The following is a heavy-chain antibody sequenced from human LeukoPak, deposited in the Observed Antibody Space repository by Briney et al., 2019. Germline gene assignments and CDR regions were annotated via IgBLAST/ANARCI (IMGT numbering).Heavy chain of an antibody. Sequence: GGSLRLSCAASGFTFSSYWMSWVRQAPGKGLEWVANIKQDGSEKYYVDSVKGRFTISRDNAKNSLYLQMNSLRAEDTAVYYCARTVGARTFYFDHWGHGTLVTVSS. CDR2: IKQDGSEK. CDR3: ARTVGARTFYFDH. V-gene: IGHV3-7*01. J-gene: IGHJ4*01. CDR1: GFTFSSYW. D-gene: IGHD1-26*01.